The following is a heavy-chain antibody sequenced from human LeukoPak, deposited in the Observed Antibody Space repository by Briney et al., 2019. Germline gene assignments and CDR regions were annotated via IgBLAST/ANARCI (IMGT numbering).Heavy chain of an antibody. CDR2: IYWNDDK. J-gene: IGHJ3*02. Sequence: SGPTLVNPTQTLTLTCTFSGFSLSTSGVGVGWIRQPPGKALEGLALIYWNDDKRYSPSLKSRLTIPKDTSKNPVVLTMTTMDPVDTATYYCAHVGYDSSINDAFDIWGQGTMVTVSS. V-gene: IGHV2-5*01. CDR3: AHVGYDSSINDAFDI. CDR1: GFSLSTSGVG. D-gene: IGHD3-22*01.